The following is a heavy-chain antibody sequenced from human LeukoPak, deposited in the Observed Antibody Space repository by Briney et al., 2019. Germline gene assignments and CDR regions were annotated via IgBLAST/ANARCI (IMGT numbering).Heavy chain of an antibody. CDR1: GGSFSGYY. D-gene: IGHD6-6*01. J-gene: IGHJ5*02. Sequence: SETLSLTCAVYGGSFSGYYWSWIRQPPGKGLEWIGEINHSGSTNYNPSLKSRVTISVDTSKNQFSLKLSSVTAADTAAYYCAREPSSSSYDWFDPWGQGTLVTVSS. V-gene: IGHV4-34*01. CDR3: AREPSSSSYDWFDP. CDR2: INHSGST.